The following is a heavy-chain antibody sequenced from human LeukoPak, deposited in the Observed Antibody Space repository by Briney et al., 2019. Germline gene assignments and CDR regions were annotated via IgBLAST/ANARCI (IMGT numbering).Heavy chain of an antibody. D-gene: IGHD6-13*01. CDR1: GFTFSSYG. CDR3: AKGPIAAAGEGDYFDY. Sequence: GRSLRLSCAASGFTFSSYGMHWVRQAPGKGLEWVAVISYDGSNKYYADSVKGRFTISRDNSKNTLYLQMNSLRAEDTAVYYCAKGPIAAAGEGDYFDYWGQGTLVTVSS. CDR2: ISYDGSNK. J-gene: IGHJ4*02. V-gene: IGHV3-30*18.